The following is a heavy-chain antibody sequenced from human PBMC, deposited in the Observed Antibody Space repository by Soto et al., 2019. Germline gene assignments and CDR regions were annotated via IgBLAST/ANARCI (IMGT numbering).Heavy chain of an antibody. Sequence: SLRLSCAASGFTFSGYAMTWVRQAPGKGLEWVSTISGTGGGTDYADSVRGRCTISRDNSKNTVYLQMNSLTAEDTAMYYCARNGDCTRPGCIVGWFDPWGPGTLVTVSS. D-gene: IGHD2-8*01. V-gene: IGHV3-23*01. CDR3: ARNGDCTRPGCIVGWFDP. J-gene: IGHJ5*02. CDR1: GFTFSGYA. CDR2: ISGTGGGT.